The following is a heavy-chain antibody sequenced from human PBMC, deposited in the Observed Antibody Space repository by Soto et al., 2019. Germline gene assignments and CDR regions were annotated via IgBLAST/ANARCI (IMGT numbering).Heavy chain of an antibody. J-gene: IGHJ4*02. Sequence: PGGSLRLSCEASGFTFSGFDMHWVRQPTGKGLEWVATIGTAGDTYYAVSVKGRFTISSDNATNSLSLQMNSLRAGDTAVYFCARGQDVGAPFFDSWGQGTQVTVSS. CDR1: GFTFSGFD. CDR3: ARGQDVGAPFFDS. CDR2: IGTAGDT. V-gene: IGHV3-13*01. D-gene: IGHD2-15*01.